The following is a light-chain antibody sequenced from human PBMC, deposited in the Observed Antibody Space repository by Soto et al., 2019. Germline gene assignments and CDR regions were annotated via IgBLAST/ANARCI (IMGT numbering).Light chain of an antibody. V-gene: IGLV1-40*01. Sequence: QAVVTQPPSVSGAPGQRVTISCTGSSSNIGAGYDVHWYQQLPGTAPKLLIYGNSNRPSGVPDRFSGSKSGTSASLAITGLQAEDEADYYCQSYDSSPSGFYVFGTGTKLTVL. CDR1: SSNIGAGYD. CDR2: GNS. J-gene: IGLJ1*01. CDR3: QSYDSSPSGFYV.